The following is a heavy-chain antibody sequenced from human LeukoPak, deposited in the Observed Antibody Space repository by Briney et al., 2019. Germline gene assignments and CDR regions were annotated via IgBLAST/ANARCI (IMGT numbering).Heavy chain of an antibody. J-gene: IGHJ4*02. V-gene: IGHV4-59*08. D-gene: IGHD4-17*01. CDR2: IYYSGST. CDR1: GGSISSYY. CDR3: ASGDYETEFDY. Sequence: SETLSLTCTVSGGSISSYYSSWIRQPPGKGLEWIGYIYYSGSTNYNPSLKSRVTISVDTSKNQFSLKLSSVTAADTAVYYCASGDYETEFDYWGQGTLVTVSS.